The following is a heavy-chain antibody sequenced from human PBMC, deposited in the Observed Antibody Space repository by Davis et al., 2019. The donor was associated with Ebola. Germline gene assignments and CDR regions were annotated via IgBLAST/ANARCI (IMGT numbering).Heavy chain of an antibody. J-gene: IGHJ4*02. Sequence: ASVKVSCKASGYTFTSYYMHWVRQAPGQGLEWMGIINPSGGSTSYAQKFQGRVTMTRDTSTSTVYMELSSLRSEDTAVYYCARAAGIAAAPRGAGFGYWGQGTLVTVSS. CDR2: INPSGGST. CDR3: ARAAGIAAAPRGAGFGY. CDR1: GYTFTSYY. V-gene: IGHV1-46*01. D-gene: IGHD6-13*01.